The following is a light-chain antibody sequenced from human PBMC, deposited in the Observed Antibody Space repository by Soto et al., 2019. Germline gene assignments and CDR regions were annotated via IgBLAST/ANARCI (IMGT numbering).Light chain of an antibody. V-gene: IGKV1-5*01. CDR3: QQYYDYPWT. J-gene: IGKJ1*01. CDR1: QSVTTR. CDR2: DAS. Sequence: DIQMTQSPFTLSASVGDRVTITCRASQSVTTRLAWHQHKPGKAPEVLIYDASNLEPGVPSRFSGSGSGREFTLTISSLQPDDFATYYCQQYYDYPWTFGQGTKVDIK.